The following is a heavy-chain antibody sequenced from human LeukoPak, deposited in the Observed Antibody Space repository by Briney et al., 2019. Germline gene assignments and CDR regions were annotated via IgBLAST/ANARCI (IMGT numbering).Heavy chain of an antibody. CDR2: IRSDGSNK. D-gene: IGHD2-2*01. Sequence: PGGSLRLSCAASGFTFSSYGMHWVRQAPGKGLEWVAFIRSDGSNKYYADSVKGRLTISRDNSKNTLYLQMNSLRAEDTAVYYCAKENLVVVPAGMEGWGQGTLVTVSS. V-gene: IGHV3-30*02. CDR1: GFTFSSYG. J-gene: IGHJ4*02. CDR3: AKENLVVVPAGMEG.